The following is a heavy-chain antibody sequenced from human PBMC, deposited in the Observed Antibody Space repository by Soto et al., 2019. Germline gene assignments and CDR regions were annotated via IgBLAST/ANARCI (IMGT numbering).Heavy chain of an antibody. Sequence: QVQVQESGPGLVKPSGTLSLTCGVFGGSISNSNWWTWVRQPPGKGLEWIGEIYHSGSTNYNSFLMSRVTISLDKVNNQFSMKLTSVTAADTAVYYCAHRPIVGAAIWGQGTLVTVSS. CDR1: GGSISNSNW. V-gene: IGHV4-4*02. J-gene: IGHJ4*02. CDR2: IYHSGST. D-gene: IGHD1-26*01. CDR3: AHRPIVGAAI.